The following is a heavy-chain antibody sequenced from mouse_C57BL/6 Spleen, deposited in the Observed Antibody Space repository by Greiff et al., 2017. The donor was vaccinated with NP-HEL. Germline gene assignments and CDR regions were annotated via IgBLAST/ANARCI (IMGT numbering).Heavy chain of an antibody. CDR3: ASSMITTDYYAMDY. D-gene: IGHD2-4*01. CDR1: GFTFSDYG. J-gene: IGHJ4*01. V-gene: IGHV5-17*01. Sequence: EVQGVESGGGLVKPGGSLKLSCAASGFTFSDYGMHWVRQAPEKGLEWVAYISSGSSTIYYADTVKCRFTISRDNAKNTLFLQMTRLRAEDTAMYYCASSMITTDYYAMDYWGQGTSVTVAS. CDR2: ISSGSSTI.